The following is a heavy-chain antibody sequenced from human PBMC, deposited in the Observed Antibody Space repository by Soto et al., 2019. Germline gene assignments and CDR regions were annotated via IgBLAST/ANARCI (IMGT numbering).Heavy chain of an antibody. CDR2: IYWDDDK. Sequence: SGPTLVNPTQTLTLTCTFSGFSLSTSGVGVGWIRQPPGKALEWLALIYWDDDKRYSPSLKSRLTITKDTSKNQVVLTMTNMDPVETATYYCAHSADCSSTSCYVYYYGMDVWGQGTTVTVSS. V-gene: IGHV2-5*02. CDR1: GFSLSTSGVG. D-gene: IGHD2-2*01. CDR3: AHSADCSSTSCYVYYYGMDV. J-gene: IGHJ6*02.